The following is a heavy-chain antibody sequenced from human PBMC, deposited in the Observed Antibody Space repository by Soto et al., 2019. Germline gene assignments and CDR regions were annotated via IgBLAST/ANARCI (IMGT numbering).Heavy chain of an antibody. V-gene: IGHV1-69*13. CDR1: GGTFSSYA. D-gene: IGHD6-13*01. Sequence: GXSVKVSCKASGGTFSSYAISWVRQAPGQGLEWMGGIIPIFGTANYAQKFQGRVTITADESTSTAYMELSSLRSEDTAVYYCARDKGYSSSHDAFDIWGQGRMVTVSS. CDR2: IIPIFGTA. CDR3: ARDKGYSSSHDAFDI. J-gene: IGHJ3*02.